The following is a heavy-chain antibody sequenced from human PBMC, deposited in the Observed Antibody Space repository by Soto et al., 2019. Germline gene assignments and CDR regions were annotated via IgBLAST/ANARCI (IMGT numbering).Heavy chain of an antibody. D-gene: IGHD5-18*01. CDR3: AKGSGTAPYYYYYGMDV. J-gene: IGHJ6*02. Sequence: GGSLRLSCAASGFTFSSYAMSWVRQAPGKGLEWVSAISGSGGSTYYADSVKGRFTISRDNSKNTLYLQMNSLRAEDTAVYYCAKGSGTAPYYYYYGMDVWGQGTTVTVS. V-gene: IGHV3-23*01. CDR1: GFTFSSYA. CDR2: ISGSGGST.